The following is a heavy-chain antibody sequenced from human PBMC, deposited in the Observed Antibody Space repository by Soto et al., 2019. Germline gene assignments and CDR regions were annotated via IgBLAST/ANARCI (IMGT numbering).Heavy chain of an antibody. D-gene: IGHD5-18*01. J-gene: IGHJ4*02. CDR3: ARGERGYSYF. Sequence: SETLSLTCSVSGGSISSGDYYWSWIRQPPGKGLEWIGSIYYSGSTYYNPSLKSRVTISVDTPKNQFSLNLTSVTAADTAVYYCARGERGYSYFWGRGTLVTVSS. CDR1: GGSISSGDYY. CDR2: IYYSGST. V-gene: IGHV4-30-4*01.